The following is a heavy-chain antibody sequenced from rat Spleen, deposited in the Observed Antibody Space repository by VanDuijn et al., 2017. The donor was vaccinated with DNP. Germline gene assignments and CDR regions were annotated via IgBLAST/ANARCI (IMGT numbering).Heavy chain of an antibody. Sequence: EVQLVESGGGLVQPGRSLKLSCAASGFTFSAYYMAWVRQAPAKGLEWVAYIGSPAYALYHGDSVKGRFTISRDNAKSTLYLQMNSLRSEDMATYYCVRWNSGHFDYWGQGVMVTVSS. V-gene: IGHV5-22*01. CDR3: VRWNSGHFDY. CDR2: IGSPAYAL. J-gene: IGHJ2*01. CDR1: GFTFSAYY. D-gene: IGHD4-3*01.